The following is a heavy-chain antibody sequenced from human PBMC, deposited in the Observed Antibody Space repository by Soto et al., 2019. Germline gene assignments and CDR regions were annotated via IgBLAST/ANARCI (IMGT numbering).Heavy chain of an antibody. D-gene: IGHD1-7*01. CDR1: GFTFSDYY. CDR2: ISSSGSTI. V-gene: IGHV3-11*01. CDR3: ARDVVPFGVTGTTDY. Sequence: GGSLRLSCAASGFTFSDYYMSWIRQAPGKGLEWVSYISSSGSTIYYADSVKGRFTISRDNAKNSLYLQMNSLGAEDTAVYYCARDVVPFGVTGTTDYWGQGTLVTVSS. J-gene: IGHJ4*02.